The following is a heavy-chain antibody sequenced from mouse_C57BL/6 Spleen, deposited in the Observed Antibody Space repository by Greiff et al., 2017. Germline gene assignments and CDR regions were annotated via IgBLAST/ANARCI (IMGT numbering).Heavy chain of an antibody. J-gene: IGHJ4*01. D-gene: IGHD1-1*01. V-gene: IGHV1-76*01. CDR3: ARWGTTVVATGAMDY. CDR2: IYPGSGNT. Sequence: VQLQESGAELVRPGASVKLSCKASGYTFTDYYINWVKQRPGQGLEWIARIYPGSGNTYYNEKFKGKATLTAEKSSSTAYMQLSSLTSEDSAVYFCARWGTTVVATGAMDYWGQGTSVTVSS. CDR1: GYTFTDYY.